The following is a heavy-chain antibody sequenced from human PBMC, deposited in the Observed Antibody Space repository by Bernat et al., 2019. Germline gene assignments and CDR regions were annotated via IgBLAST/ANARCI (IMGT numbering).Heavy chain of an antibody. CDR3: ARGLDIVVVPAARLYYYYYMDV. CDR1: GFTFSSYS. CDR2: ISSSSSYI. D-gene: IGHD2-2*03. J-gene: IGHJ6*03. V-gene: IGHV3-21*01. Sequence: EVQLVESGGGLVQPGGSLRLSCAASGFTFSSYSMNWVRQAPGKGLEWVSSISSSSSYIYYADSVKGRFTISRDNAKNSLYLQMNSLRAEDTAVYYCARGLDIVVVPAARLYYYYYMDVWGKGTTVTVSS.